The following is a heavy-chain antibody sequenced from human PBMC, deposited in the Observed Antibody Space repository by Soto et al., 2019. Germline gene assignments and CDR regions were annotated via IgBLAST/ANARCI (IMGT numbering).Heavy chain of an antibody. CDR2: SVPGSGNT. CDR1: GYTFFAFG. J-gene: IGHJ4*02. D-gene: IGHD3-10*01. Sequence: QVQLVQSGAEVTKPGASVKVSCKTSGYTFFAFGLSWVRQVPGRGLEWLGWSVPGSGNTVYARNFQDRLTVTTDRSTNTSYMQLRSLTADDTALYDCASVAGHGSGSRYFDNWGQGTLVSVSS. V-gene: IGHV1-18*01. CDR3: ASVAGHGSGSRYFDN.